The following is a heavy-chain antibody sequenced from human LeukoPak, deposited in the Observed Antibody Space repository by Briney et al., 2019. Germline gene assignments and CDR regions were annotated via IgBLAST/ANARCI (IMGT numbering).Heavy chain of an antibody. CDR3: ARGARGSGWRVFDI. CDR1: GFTFSSYG. D-gene: IGHD6-19*01. CDR2: ISDDGHNK. Sequence: GGSLRLSCAASGFTFSSYGMHWVRQAPGKGLEWVAVISDDGHNKFYADSVRGRLTISRDNSKNTLYLQMNSLRAEDTAVYYCARGARGSGWRVFDIWGQGTMVTVSS. V-gene: IGHV3-30*03. J-gene: IGHJ3*02.